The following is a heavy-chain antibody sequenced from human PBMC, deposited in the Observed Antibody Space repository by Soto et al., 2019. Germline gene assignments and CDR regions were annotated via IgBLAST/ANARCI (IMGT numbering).Heavy chain of an antibody. J-gene: IGHJ6*02. V-gene: IGHV3-53*01. CDR1: GLSVSDTF. D-gene: IGHD4-17*01. CDR3: AKGLYGEHSFYFYALDV. Sequence: EEQLVESGGTLIQRGGSLSLYCAADGLSVSDTFMSWVRQAPGKGLQWVSIIYANKFGDNTYYEDSVRGRFTISRDNSKNMLYLQMNSLRAEDTAVYYCAKGLYGEHSFYFYALDVWGQGTPVTVSS. CDR2: IYANKFGDNT.